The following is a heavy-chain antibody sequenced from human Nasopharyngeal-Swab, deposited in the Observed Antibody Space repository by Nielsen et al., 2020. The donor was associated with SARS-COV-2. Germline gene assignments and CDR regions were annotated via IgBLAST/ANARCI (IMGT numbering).Heavy chain of an antibody. J-gene: IGHJ6*03. Sequence: WVRQAPGQGLEWTGGIIPIFGTANYAQKFQGRVTITADKSTSTAYMELSSLRSEDTAVYYCARVITGRCYDILTGPIPPCITVYYMDVWGKGTTVTVSS. V-gene: IGHV1-69*06. CDR2: IIPIFGTA. D-gene: IGHD3-9*01. CDR3: ARVITGRCYDILTGPIPPCITVYYMDV.